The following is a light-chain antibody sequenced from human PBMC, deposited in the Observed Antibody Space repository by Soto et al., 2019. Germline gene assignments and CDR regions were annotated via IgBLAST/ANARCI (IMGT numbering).Light chain of an antibody. CDR1: SSDVGAYNY. CDR3: TSYTSSSTLVV. CDR2: EVN. V-gene: IGLV2-8*01. J-gene: IGLJ2*01. Sequence: QSALTQPPSASGSPGQSVTISCTGTSSDVGAYNYVSWYQQYPGKAPKLMIYEVNKRPSGVPDRFSGSKSGKTASLTVSGLQPEDEADYHCTSYTSSSTLVVFGGGTQLTVL.